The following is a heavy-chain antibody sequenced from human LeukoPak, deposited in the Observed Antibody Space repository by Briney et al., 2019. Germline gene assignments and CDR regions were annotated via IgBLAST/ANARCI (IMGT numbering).Heavy chain of an antibody. CDR1: GFTFSSYA. D-gene: IGHD3-16*02. CDR2: ISYDGSNK. Sequence: GGSLRLSCAASGFTFSSYAMHWVRQAPGKGLEWVAVISYDGSNKYYADSVKGRFTISRDNSKNTLYLQMNSLRAEDTAVYYCARSAHDYVWGSYRYPEYWGQGTLVTVSS. CDR3: ARSAHDYVWGSYRYPEY. V-gene: IGHV3-30*04. J-gene: IGHJ4*02.